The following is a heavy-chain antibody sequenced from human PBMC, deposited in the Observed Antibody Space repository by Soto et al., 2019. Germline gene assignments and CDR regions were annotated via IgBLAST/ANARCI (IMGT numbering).Heavy chain of an antibody. CDR1: GGSLSGYY. CDR3: ARGQEGVVATH. D-gene: IGHD5-12*01. CDR2: IKDGGYT. J-gene: IGHJ4*02. Sequence: QVQLQQWGAGLLKPSETLSLNCAVNGGSLSGYYWSWIRQPPGKGLEWIGEIKDGGYTNYSPSLKRRATISSDRSNNQFSLGLNSVTAADTGGYYCARGQEGVVATHWDQGALVTVSS. V-gene: IGHV4-34*01.